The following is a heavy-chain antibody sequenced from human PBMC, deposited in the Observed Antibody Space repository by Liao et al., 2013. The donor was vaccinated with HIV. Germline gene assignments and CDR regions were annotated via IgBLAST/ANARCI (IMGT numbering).Heavy chain of an antibody. CDR2: VYTSGGA. D-gene: IGHD3-9*01. J-gene: IGHJ4*02. Sequence: QVQLQESGPGLVKPSQTLSLTCNVSGHSIGSSSYYWSWIRQPAGKALEWIGRVYTSGGANYNPSLTGRVTISVDTSKNQFSLKLNSVTAADSAIYYCXRVHQNDWNYFDYWGQGAVVTVSS. CDR3: XRVHQNDWNYFDY. V-gene: IGHV4-61*02. CDR1: GHSIGSSSYY.